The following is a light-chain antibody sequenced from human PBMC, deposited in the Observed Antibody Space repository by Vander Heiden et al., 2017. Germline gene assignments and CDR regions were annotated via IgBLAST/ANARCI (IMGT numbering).Light chain of an antibody. CDR3: QQYNNYSLYS. CDR1: QSINSW. J-gene: IGKJ2*03. V-gene: IGKV1-5*03. Sequence: DIEMTQSPSTLSASVGDRVTITCRASQSINSWLAWHQQKPGKAPKLLIQKASTLQSGVPSRFSGSESGTEFTLTISSLQPDDFATYYCQQYNNYSLYSFGQGTKLEIE. CDR2: KAS.